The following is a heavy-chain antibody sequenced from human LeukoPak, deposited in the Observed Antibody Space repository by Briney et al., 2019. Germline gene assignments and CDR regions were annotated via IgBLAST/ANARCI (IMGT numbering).Heavy chain of an antibody. CDR2: ISGSGGST. J-gene: IGHJ1*01. D-gene: IGHD4-17*01. CDR3: AKEIYGDSTGARFQH. CDR1: GFTFSSYA. V-gene: IGHV3-23*01. Sequence: PGGSLRLSCAASGFTFSSYAMSWVRQAPGKGLEWVSVISGSGGSTYYADSVKGRFTISRDNSKNTLYLQMNSLRAEDTAVYYCAKEIYGDSTGARFQHWGQGTLHTVSS.